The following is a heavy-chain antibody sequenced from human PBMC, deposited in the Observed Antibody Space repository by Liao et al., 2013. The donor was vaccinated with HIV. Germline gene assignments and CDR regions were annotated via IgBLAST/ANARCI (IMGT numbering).Heavy chain of an antibody. CDR1: GGSTSSYY. J-gene: IGHJ5*02. Sequence: QVQLQESGPGLVKPSETLSLTCTVSGGSTSSYYWSWIRQPAGKGLEWIGRIYSSGSANYNPSLKSRVTMSVDTSKNQFSLKLSSVTAADTAVYYCARTDQYYDFWNGYENWFDPWGQGTLVTVSS. V-gene: IGHV4-4*07. CDR3: ARTDQYYDFWNGYENWFDP. CDR2: IYSSGSA. D-gene: IGHD3-3*01.